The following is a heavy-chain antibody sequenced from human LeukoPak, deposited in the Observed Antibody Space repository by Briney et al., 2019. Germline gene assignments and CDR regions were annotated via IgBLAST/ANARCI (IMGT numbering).Heavy chain of an antibody. CDR3: ASRLRSAFDI. CDR1: GFTFDDYA. CDR2: ISWNSGSI. J-gene: IGHJ3*02. V-gene: IGHV3-9*01. Sequence: GRSLRLSCAASGFTFDDYAMHWVRQAPGKGLEWVSGISWNSGSIGYADSVKGRFTISRDNAKNSLYLQMNSLRAEDTAVYYCASRLRSAFDIWGQGTMVTVSS. D-gene: IGHD3-10*02.